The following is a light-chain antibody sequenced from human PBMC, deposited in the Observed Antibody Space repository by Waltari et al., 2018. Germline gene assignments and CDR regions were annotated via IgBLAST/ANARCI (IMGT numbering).Light chain of an antibody. CDR1: SSDVGSYNL. V-gene: IGLV2-23*01. CDR3: CSYTAGSTWV. CDR2: EGS. J-gene: IGLJ3*02. Sequence: QSALTQPASVSGSPGQSITISCTGTSSDVGSYNLVSWYQQHPGKAPKLMIYEGSERPSGVSNRFSGAKAGNTASLTISGLQAEDEADYYCCSYTAGSTWVFGGGTKLTVL.